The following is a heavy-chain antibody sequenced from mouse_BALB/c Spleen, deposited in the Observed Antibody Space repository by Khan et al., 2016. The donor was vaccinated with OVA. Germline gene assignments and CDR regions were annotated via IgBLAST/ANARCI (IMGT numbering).Heavy chain of an antibody. Sequence: QIQLVQSGPELKKPGETVKISCKASGYTFTNYGMNWVKQAPGKGLEWMGWINTYTGDPTYADDFQGRSAFSLETSASTAYLQINNLKNEDTATYFCARPPYFSYVMVYWGQGTSVTVSS. D-gene: IGHD2-10*01. CDR1: GYTFTNYG. V-gene: IGHV9-3-1*01. CDR2: INTYTGDP. CDR3: ARPPYFSYVMVY. J-gene: IGHJ4*01.